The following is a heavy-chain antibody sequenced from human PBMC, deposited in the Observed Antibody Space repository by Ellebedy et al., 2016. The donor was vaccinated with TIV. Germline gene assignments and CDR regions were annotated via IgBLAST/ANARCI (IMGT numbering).Heavy chain of an antibody. CDR2: IYPADSNT. CDR1: GYSFTSYW. Sequence: GESLKISCKASGYSFTSYWIGWVRQMPGKGLECMGIIYPADSNTRYSPSFQGQVTISADKSISTAYLQWSSLKASDTAMYYCARSTAMVSAFDIWGQGTMVTVSS. V-gene: IGHV5-51*01. D-gene: IGHD5-18*01. CDR3: ARSTAMVSAFDI. J-gene: IGHJ3*02.